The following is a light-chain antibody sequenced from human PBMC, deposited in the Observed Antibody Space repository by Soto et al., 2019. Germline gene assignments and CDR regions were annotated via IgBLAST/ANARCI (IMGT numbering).Light chain of an antibody. V-gene: IGKV1-13*02. CDR2: DAS. CDR1: QGISSA. J-gene: IGKJ2*01. Sequence: AIQLTQSPSSLSASVGDRVTITYRASQGISSALAWYQQKPGKAPKLLIYDASSLESGVPSRFSGSGSGTDFTLTISSLQPEDFATYYCQQFNSYPLMYTFGQGTKLEIK. CDR3: QQFNSYPLMYT.